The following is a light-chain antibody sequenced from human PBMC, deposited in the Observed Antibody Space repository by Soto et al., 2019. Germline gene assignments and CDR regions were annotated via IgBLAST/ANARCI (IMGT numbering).Light chain of an antibody. J-gene: IGKJ1*01. V-gene: IGKV1-6*01. CDR2: AAS. CDR1: QAIRND. CDR3: LQDYSYPRT. Sequence: ALQMTQSPSSLSASVGDRVTITCRASQAIRNDLGWYQQKPGQAPKVLIYAASNLQSGVPSRFRGSGSGTDFTLTISSLQPEDFATYYCLQDYSYPRTFGQGTKVEI.